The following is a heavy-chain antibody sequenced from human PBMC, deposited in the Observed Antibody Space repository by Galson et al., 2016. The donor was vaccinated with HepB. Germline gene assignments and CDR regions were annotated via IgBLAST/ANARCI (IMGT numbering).Heavy chain of an antibody. V-gene: IGHV1-69*08. Sequence: SVKVSCKASGATLTDYTVSWVRQAPGQGLEWMGRNIPKIGSADFLPRFQGRLTITADKSVDTAYLKLTSLRSDDTAIYYCAVGATGWPPRARGSWGQGTLVTVSS. D-gene: IGHD3-10*01. CDR3: AVGATGWPPRARGS. J-gene: IGHJ5*02. CDR2: NIPKIGSA. CDR1: GATLTDYT.